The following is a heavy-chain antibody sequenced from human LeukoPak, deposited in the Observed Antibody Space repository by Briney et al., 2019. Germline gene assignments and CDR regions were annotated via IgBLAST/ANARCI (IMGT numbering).Heavy chain of an antibody. J-gene: IGHJ4*02. Sequence: GGSLRLSCAASGFTFSSYGMHWVRQAPCKGLEWVAFIRYDGSNKYYADSVKGRFTISRDNSKNTLYLQMNSLRAEDTAVYYCAKDEYSGYGSFDYWGQGTLVTVSS. CDR3: AKDEYSGYGSFDY. D-gene: IGHD5-12*01. CDR1: GFTFSSYG. V-gene: IGHV3-30*02. CDR2: IRYDGSNK.